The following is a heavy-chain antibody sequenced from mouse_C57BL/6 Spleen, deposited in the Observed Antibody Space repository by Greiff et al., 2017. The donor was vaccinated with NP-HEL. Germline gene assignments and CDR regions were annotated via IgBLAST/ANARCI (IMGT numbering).Heavy chain of an antibody. D-gene: IGHD2-1*01. J-gene: IGHJ3*01. CDR1: GYTFTSYW. V-gene: IGHV1-55*01. CDR3: AREDYYGNYAWFAY. CDR2: IYPGSGST. Sequence: QVQLQQPGAELVKPGASVKMSCKASGYTFTSYWITWVKQRPGQGLEWIGDIYPGSGSTNYNEKFKSKATLTVDTSSSTAYMQLRSLTSEDSAVYYCAREDYYGNYAWFAYWGQGTLVTVSA.